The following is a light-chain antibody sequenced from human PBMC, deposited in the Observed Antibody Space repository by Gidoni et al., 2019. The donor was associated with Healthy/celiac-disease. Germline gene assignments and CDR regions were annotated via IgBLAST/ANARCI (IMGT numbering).Light chain of an antibody. CDR2: KAS. CDR3: QQYNSYT. V-gene: IGKV1-5*03. J-gene: IGKJ2*01. CDR1: QSISSW. Sequence: RVTITCRASQSISSWLAWYQQKPGKAPKLLIYKASSLESGAPSRFSGSGSGTEFTLTISSLQPDDFATYYCQQYNSYTFXXXTKLEIK.